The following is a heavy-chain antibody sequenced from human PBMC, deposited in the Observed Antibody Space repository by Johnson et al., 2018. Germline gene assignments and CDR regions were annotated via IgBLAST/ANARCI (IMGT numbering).Heavy chain of an antibody. V-gene: IGHV1-8*01. J-gene: IGHJ3*02. CDR1: GYTFTSYD. Sequence: QDQLVQSGAEVKKPGASVKVSCKASGYTFTSYDINWVRQATGQGLEWMGWMNPNSGNTGSAQKFQGRGTMTRNTSISPAYMELSSLRSEDTAVYYCARGGVYYDSSGYYDAFDIWGQGTMVTVSS. CDR3: ARGGVYYDSSGYYDAFDI. CDR2: MNPNSGNT. D-gene: IGHD3-22*01.